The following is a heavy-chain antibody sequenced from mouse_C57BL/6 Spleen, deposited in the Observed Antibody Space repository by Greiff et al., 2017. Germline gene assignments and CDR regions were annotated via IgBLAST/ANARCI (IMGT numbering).Heavy chain of an antibody. D-gene: IGHD3-3*01. CDR2: IDPSDSYT. J-gene: IGHJ1*03. CDR3: ARSRDGGYFDV. CDR1: GYTFTSYW. V-gene: IGHV1-69*01. Sequence: VQLQQPGAELVMPGASVKLSCKASGYTFTSYWMHWVKQRPGQGLEWIGEIDPSDSYTNYNQKFKGKSTLTVDKSSSTAYMQLSSLTSEDSAVYYCARSRDGGYFDVWGTGTTVTVSS.